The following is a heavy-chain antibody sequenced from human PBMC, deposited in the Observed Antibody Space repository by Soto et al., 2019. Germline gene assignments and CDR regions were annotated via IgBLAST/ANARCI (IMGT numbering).Heavy chain of an antibody. J-gene: IGHJ4*02. CDR2: IYSGETT. CDR1: GFNVNSDY. CDR3: TRDGRGLGRLSLFEY. V-gene: IGHV3-53*01. Sequence: AGSLCLSCAASGFNVNSDYMNWVRQTPGRGLEWVASIYSGETTYYADSVRGRFTISSDKSKNTLYFQLSSLRIEDTAVYYCTRDGRGLGRLSLFEYWGQGVLVTVSS. D-gene: IGHD2-21*02.